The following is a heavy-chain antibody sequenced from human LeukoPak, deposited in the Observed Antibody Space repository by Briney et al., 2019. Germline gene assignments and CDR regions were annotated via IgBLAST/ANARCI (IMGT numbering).Heavy chain of an antibody. CDR2: IYTSGST. Sequence: SETLSLTCTVSGGSISSYYWSWIRQPAGKGLEWIGRIYTSGSTNYNPSLKSRVTMSVDTSKNQFSLKLSFVTAADTAVYYCARDFTMVRGARGLNWFDPWGQGTLVTVSS. CDR3: ARDFTMVRGARGLNWFDP. V-gene: IGHV4-4*07. CDR1: GGSISSYY. J-gene: IGHJ5*02. D-gene: IGHD3-10*01.